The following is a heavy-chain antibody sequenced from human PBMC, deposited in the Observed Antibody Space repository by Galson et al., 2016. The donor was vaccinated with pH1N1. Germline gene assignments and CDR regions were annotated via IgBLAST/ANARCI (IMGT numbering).Heavy chain of an antibody. CDR2: IYQTETT. J-gene: IGHJ5*02. CDR3: ARDGGDYGGAGQYKYFDT. Sequence: LTCAVSGGSIRSSNWWSWVRQPPGKGLEWIGEIYQTETTKYNPSLKSRVTLSLDKSKNHFSLKVTFVTAADTAVYFCARDGGDYGGAGQYKYFDTWGQGTLVTVSS. V-gene: IGHV4-4*01. D-gene: IGHD4-23*01. CDR1: GGSIRSSNW.